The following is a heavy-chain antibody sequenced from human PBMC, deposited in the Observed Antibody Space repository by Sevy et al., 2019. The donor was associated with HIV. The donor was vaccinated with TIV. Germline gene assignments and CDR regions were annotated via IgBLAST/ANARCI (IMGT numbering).Heavy chain of an antibody. V-gene: IGHV3-30*02. J-gene: IGHJ4*02. CDR3: AKDLAGPGRRYFDY. CDR1: GFTFSNFG. CDR2: IRHDGSDK. D-gene: IGHD6-13*01. Sequence: GGSLRLSYTASGFTFSNFGMHWVRQVPGKGLEWVTFIRHDGSDKYYAASVKGRFTISRDVSKNTLYLPMDSLRAEDTAIYYCAKDLAGPGRRYFDYWGQGTLVTVSS.